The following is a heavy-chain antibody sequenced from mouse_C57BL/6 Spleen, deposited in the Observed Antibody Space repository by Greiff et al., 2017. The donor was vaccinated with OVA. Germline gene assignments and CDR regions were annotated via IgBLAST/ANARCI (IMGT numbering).Heavy chain of an antibody. CDR2: IFPGSGCT. D-gene: IGHD2-3*01. J-gene: IGHJ3*01. Sequence: VQLQQSGAELMKPGASVKLSCKATGYTFTGSWIEWVKQRPGHGLEWIGEIFPGSGCTNYNEKFKGKATFTADTTSNTAYMQLSSLTTEDSAIYYCARSGYDGYSAWFAYWGQGTLVTVSA. CDR1: GYTFTGSW. V-gene: IGHV1-9*01. CDR3: ARSGYDGYSAWFAY.